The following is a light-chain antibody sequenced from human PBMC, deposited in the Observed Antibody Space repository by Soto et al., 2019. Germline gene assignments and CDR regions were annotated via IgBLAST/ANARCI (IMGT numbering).Light chain of an antibody. V-gene: IGKV3-11*01. CDR1: QSVSRY. Sequence: EIVLTQSPATLSLSPGERATLSCRASQSVSRYLAWYQQKPGQAPRLLVYDASNRATGIPARFSGSGSGTDFTLTITSLEPADFAVYYCQQRSNWPRTFGQGTKVEL. CDR2: DAS. CDR3: QQRSNWPRT. J-gene: IGKJ1*01.